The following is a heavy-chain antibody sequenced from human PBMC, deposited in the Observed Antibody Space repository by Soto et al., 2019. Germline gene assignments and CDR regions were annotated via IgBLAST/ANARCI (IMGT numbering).Heavy chain of an antibody. J-gene: IGHJ4*02. CDR3: AAGPIGEYTDGFDY. D-gene: IGHD4-17*01. Sequence: SETLSLTCAVSAGSISSGGYSWSWIRQPPGKGLEWIGYIYHSGSTYYNPSLKSRVTISVDRSKNQFSLKLSSVTAADTVVYCCAAGPIGEYTDGFDYWGRRSLVTV. V-gene: IGHV4-30-2*01. CDR2: IYHSGST. CDR1: AGSISSGGYS.